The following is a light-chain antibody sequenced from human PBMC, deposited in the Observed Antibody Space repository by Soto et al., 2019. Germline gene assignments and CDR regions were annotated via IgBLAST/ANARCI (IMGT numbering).Light chain of an antibody. CDR2: DVS. J-gene: IGLJ2*01. CDR3: SSYTSSSTHVV. CDR1: SSDVGGYNY. Sequence: QSVLTQPASVSGSPGQSITISCTGTSSDVGGYNYVYWYQQHPGKAPKLMIYDVSNRPSGVSNRFSGSKSGNTASLIISGLQAEDEAEYYCSSYTSSSTHVVFGGGTKLTVL. V-gene: IGLV2-14*01.